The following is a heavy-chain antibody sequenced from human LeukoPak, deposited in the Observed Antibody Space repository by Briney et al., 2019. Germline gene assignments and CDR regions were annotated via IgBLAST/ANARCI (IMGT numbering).Heavy chain of an antibody. CDR3: VRGYSYGWFDP. CDR1: GFTFSSYG. CDR2: ISYDGSNK. Sequence: PGGSLRLSCAASGFTFSSYGMHWVRQAPGKGLEWVAVISYDGSNKYYADSVKGRFTISRDNSKNTLNLQMNSLRAEDTAVYYCVRGYSYGWFDPWGKGTLVTVSS. D-gene: IGHD5-18*01. V-gene: IGHV3-30*03. J-gene: IGHJ5*02.